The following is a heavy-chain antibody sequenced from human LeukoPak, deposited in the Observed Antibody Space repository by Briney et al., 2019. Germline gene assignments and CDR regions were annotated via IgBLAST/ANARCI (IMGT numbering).Heavy chain of an antibody. J-gene: IGHJ4*02. CDR2: IYSGGST. CDR3: ARDLSAAGEFDY. Sequence: GGSLRLSCAASGFTVSSNYMSWVRQAPGKGLEWVSVIYSGGSTYYADSVKGRFTISRDNSKNTLYLQMNSLRAEDTAVYYCARDLSAAGEFDYWGQGTLVTVSS. V-gene: IGHV3-53*01. CDR1: GFTVSSNY. D-gene: IGHD6-13*01.